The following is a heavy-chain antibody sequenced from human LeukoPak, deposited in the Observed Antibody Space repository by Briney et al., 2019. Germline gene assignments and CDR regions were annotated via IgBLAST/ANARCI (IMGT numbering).Heavy chain of an antibody. J-gene: IGHJ4*02. CDR1: GGSFSGYY. V-gene: IGHV3-23*01. D-gene: IGHD2-15*01. CDR2: IRGNSGMR. Sequence: ETLSLTCAVYGGSFSGYYWSWVRQAPGKGLEWVSCIRGNSGMRFYSDSVRGRFTISRDNSKNTVYLQMDSLRVDDTAVYFCAKDQEDRGYPSSFDFWGQGTLVTVSS. CDR3: AKDQEDRGYPSSFDF.